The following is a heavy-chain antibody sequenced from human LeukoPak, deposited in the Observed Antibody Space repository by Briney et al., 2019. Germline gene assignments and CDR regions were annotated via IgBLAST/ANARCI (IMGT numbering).Heavy chain of an antibody. CDR1: GFTFSNYW. Sequence: GGSLRLSCAASGFTFSNYWMTWVRQAPGKGLDWVANIKQDGSQKYYVDSVKGRFTISRDNAKNSLFLQMTSLRAEDTAVYYCARDLWGGSGSGYDYWGQGTLVTVSS. V-gene: IGHV3-7*04. CDR2: IKQDGSQK. D-gene: IGHD3-10*01. CDR3: ARDLWGGSGSGYDY. J-gene: IGHJ4*02.